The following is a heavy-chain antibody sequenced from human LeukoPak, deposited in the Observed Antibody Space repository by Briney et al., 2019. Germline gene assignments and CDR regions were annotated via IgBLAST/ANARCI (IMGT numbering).Heavy chain of an antibody. Sequence: PGGSLRLSCAASGFTFSSYNMNWVRQAPGKGLEWVSASGSGGSIYYADSVKGRFTISRDNSKNTLFLQMNSLRAEDTAVYYCAKDRGWFGGSLANFDDWGQGTLVTVSS. J-gene: IGHJ4*02. CDR1: GFTFSSYN. V-gene: IGHV3-23*01. D-gene: IGHD3-10*01. CDR3: AKDRGWFGGSLANFDD. CDR2: SGSGGSI.